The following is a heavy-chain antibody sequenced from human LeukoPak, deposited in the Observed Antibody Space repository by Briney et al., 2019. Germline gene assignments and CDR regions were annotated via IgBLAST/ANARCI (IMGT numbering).Heavy chain of an antibody. CDR2: INHSGST. D-gene: IGHD3-22*01. CDR1: GGSISSYY. CDR3: ARAPGYYYDSSGYGAFDI. V-gene: IGHV4-34*01. J-gene: IGHJ3*02. Sequence: PSETLSLTCTVSGGSISSYYWSWIRQPPGKGLEWIGEINHSGSTNYNPSLKSRVTISVDTSKNQFSLKLSSVTAADTAVYYCARAPGYYYDSSGYGAFDIWGQGTMVTVSS.